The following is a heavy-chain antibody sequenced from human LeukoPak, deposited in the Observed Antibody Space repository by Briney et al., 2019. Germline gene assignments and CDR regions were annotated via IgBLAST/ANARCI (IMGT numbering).Heavy chain of an antibody. CDR2: IIPVLGIA. D-gene: IGHD1-7*01. CDR3: ARWGADNWNYGGDYAFDI. CDR1: GGTFKSYA. Sequence: GASVKVSCKASGGTFKSYAISWVRQAPGQGLEWMGRIIPVLGIANYAQKFQGRVTITADKSTSTAYMELSSLRSEDTAVYYCARWGADNWNYGGDYAFDIWGQGTMVTVSS. J-gene: IGHJ3*02. V-gene: IGHV1-69*04.